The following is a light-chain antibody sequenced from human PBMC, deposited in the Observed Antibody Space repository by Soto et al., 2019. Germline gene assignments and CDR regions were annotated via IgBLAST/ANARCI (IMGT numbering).Light chain of an antibody. Sequence: EIVLTQSPGTLSLSPGERATLSGRASQCVSSSFLAWYQQKPGQAPRLLIYGASSRATGIPDRFSGSGSGTDFTLTISRLEPEDVAVYYCQQYGSSPLTFGGGTKVEIK. CDR1: QCVSSSF. J-gene: IGKJ4*01. CDR3: QQYGSSPLT. V-gene: IGKV3-20*01. CDR2: GAS.